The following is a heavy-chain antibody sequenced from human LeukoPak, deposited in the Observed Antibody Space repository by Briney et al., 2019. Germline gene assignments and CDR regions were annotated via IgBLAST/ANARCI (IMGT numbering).Heavy chain of an antibody. V-gene: IGHV5-51*01. CDR1: GYSFTNYW. D-gene: IGHD3-22*01. CDR3: ATIEYYYDSSGYYVPRYFDY. J-gene: IGHJ4*02. CDR2: IYPADSDT. Sequence: GESLKISCKGSGYSFTNYWIAWVRQMPGKGLEWMGMIYPADSDTRYSPSFQGQVTISADKSISTAYLQWSSLKASDTAMFYCATIEYYYDSSGYYVPRYFDYWGQGTLVTVSS.